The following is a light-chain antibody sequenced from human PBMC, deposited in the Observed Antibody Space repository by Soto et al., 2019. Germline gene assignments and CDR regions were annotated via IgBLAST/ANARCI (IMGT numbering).Light chain of an antibody. Sequence: QSVLTQPPSVSAAPRQKVTISCSGSISNIGNNFVSWYQQLPGTAPKLLIYDNNQRPSGIPDRFSGSKSGTSATLGITGLQTGDEADYYRGTWDGNLSTGLYVFGTGTKVTVL. CDR3: GTWDGNLSTGLYV. V-gene: IGLV1-51*01. CDR1: ISNIGNNF. J-gene: IGLJ1*01. CDR2: DNN.